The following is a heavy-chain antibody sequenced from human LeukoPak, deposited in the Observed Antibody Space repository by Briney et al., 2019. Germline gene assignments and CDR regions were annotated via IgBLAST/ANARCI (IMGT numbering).Heavy chain of an antibody. D-gene: IGHD6-13*01. J-gene: IGHJ3*02. CDR2: IYYSGST. Sequence: LETLSLTCTVSGGSISSYYWSWIRQPPGKGLEWIGYIYYSGSTNYNPSLKSRVTISVDTSKNQFSLKLSSVTAADTAVYYCARPPPVAAGRTDAFDIWGQGTMVTVSS. V-gene: IGHV4-59*01. CDR3: ARPPPVAAGRTDAFDI. CDR1: GGSISSYY.